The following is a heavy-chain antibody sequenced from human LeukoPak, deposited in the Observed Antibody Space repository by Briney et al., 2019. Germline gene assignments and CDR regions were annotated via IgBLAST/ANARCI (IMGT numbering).Heavy chain of an antibody. Sequence: GGSLRLSCAASGFSFSSFSMNWVRQAPGKGLEWVSYISGGSSFTYYVDSVKGRFTISRDNAKNSLYLQMNSLRAEDTAVYYCAKSQPLLRYFDWLLYLGAFDIWGQGTMVTVSS. CDR1: GFSFSSFS. J-gene: IGHJ3*02. D-gene: IGHD3-9*01. CDR3: AKSQPLLRYFDWLLYLGAFDI. V-gene: IGHV3-21*04. CDR2: ISGGSSFT.